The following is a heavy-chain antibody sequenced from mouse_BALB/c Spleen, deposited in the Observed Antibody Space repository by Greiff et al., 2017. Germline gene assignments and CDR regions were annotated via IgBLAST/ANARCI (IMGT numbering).Heavy chain of an antibody. CDR2: ISSGSSTI. D-gene: IGHD1-1*01. V-gene: IGHV5-17*02. Sequence: EVMLVESGGGLVQPGGSRKLSCAASGFTFSSFGMHWVRQPPEKGLEWVAYISSGSSTIYYADTVKGRFTISRDNPKNTLFLQMTSLRSEDAAMFNCYRRGNGSFAYWGQGTLVTVSA. CDR1: GFTFSSFG. J-gene: IGHJ3*01. CDR3: YRRGNGSFAY.